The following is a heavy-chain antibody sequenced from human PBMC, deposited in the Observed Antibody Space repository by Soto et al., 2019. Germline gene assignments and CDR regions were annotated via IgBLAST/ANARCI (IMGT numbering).Heavy chain of an antibody. V-gene: IGHV1-3*01. CDR1: GYTFTRYV. J-gene: IGHJ5*02. D-gene: IGHD2-15*01. CDR2: INADNGNS. CDR3: AGGAGQSQVVFGGFDP. Sequence: QVHLVQSGAEVKKPGASVKVSCKTSGYTFTRYVMHWVRQAPGQRLEWMGWINADNGNSKYSQKFQGRVTITRDTSASTTYMDLTRLRSEDTAVYYCAGGAGQSQVVFGGFDPWGQGTEVTVSS.